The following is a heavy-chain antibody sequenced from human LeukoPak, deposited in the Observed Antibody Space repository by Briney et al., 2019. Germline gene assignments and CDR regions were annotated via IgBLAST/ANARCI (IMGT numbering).Heavy chain of an antibody. J-gene: IGHJ5*02. D-gene: IGHD1-26*01. CDR2: ISGSGGNT. CDR1: GFTFSNYP. V-gene: IGHV3-23*01. Sequence: TGGSLRLSCAASGFTFSNYPMHWVRQAPGNGLEWVSGISGSGGNTYYADSVKGRFTISRDNSKNTLYLQMNSLRAEDTAVYYCAKDGPWSLAKDRYSGSYESWGQGTLVTVSS. CDR3: AKDGPWSLAKDRYSGSYES.